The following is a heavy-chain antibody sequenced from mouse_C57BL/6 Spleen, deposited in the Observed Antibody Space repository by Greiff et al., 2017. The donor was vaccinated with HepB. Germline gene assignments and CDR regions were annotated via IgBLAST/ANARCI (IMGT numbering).Heavy chain of an antibody. CDR2: ISYSGST. J-gene: IGHJ3*01. D-gene: IGHD3-3*01. V-gene: IGHV3-1*01. Sequence: EVQGVESGPGMVKPSQSLSLPCTVTGYSITSGYDWHWIRHFPGNKLEWMGYISYSGSTNYNPSLKSRISITHDTSKNHFFLKLNSVTTEDTATYYCARGAGPSWFAYWGQGTLVTVSA. CDR1: GYSITSGYD. CDR3: ARGAGPSWFAY.